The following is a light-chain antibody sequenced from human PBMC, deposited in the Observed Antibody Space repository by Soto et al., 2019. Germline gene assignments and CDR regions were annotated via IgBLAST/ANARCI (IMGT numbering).Light chain of an antibody. CDR1: QSVSTN. CDR3: QQYHNWPIFS. CDR2: GAS. V-gene: IGKV3-15*01. Sequence: EIVLTQSSATLSVSPGERATLSCRASQSVSTNLAWYQQTPGQAPRLLIYGASIRATGVPARFSGSGSGTEFSLTISSLQSEDFAVYYCQQYHNWPIFSFGPGTKVDIK. J-gene: IGKJ3*01.